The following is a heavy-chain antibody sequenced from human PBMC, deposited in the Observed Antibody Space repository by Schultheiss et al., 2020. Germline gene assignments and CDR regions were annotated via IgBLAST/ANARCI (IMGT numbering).Heavy chain of an antibody. CDR3: TTNWGPTDIGYYYYYMDV. CDR1: GFTFSSYA. J-gene: IGHJ6*03. V-gene: IGHV3-23*01. Sequence: GGSLRLSCAASGFTFSSYAMSWVRQAPGKGLEWVSAISGSGGSTYYADSVKGRFTISRDNSKNTLYLQMNSLRAEDTAVYYCTTNWGPTDIGYYYYYMDVWGKGTTVTVSS. CDR2: ISGSGGST. D-gene: IGHD3-16*01.